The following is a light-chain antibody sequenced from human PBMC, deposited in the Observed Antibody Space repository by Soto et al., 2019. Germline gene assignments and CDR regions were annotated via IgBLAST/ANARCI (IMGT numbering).Light chain of an antibody. CDR2: EGS. CDR3: CSYAGTGTYV. J-gene: IGLJ1*01. CDR1: SRDVGNYNL. Sequence: QSALTQPASVSGSPGQSIAISCTGTSRDVGNYNLVSWYQQHPGKAPKVMIYEGSKRPSGVSDRFSGSKSGNTASLTISGLQADDEADYYCCSYAGTGTYVFGTGTKVTVL. V-gene: IGLV2-23*01.